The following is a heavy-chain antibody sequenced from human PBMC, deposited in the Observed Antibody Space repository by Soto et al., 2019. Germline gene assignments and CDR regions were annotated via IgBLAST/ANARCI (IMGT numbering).Heavy chain of an antibody. V-gene: IGHV3-53*01. Sequence: VSLRLACAVSGLTVRRTQMSWVRQAPGKGLQWVSVIYSGGSTYYANAVKGRFTISRDISENTVYLELDKLTVDDTAVYYCARAREPEYSSSIFFDYCGRGTLVAYSS. CDR1: GLTVRRTQ. D-gene: IGHD6-6*01. CDR2: IYSGGST. J-gene: IGHJ4*02. CDR3: ARAREPEYSSSIFFDY.